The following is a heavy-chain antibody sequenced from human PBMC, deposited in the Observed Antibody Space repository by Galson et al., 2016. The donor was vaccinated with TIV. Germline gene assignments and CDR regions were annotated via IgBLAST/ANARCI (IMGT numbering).Heavy chain of an antibody. CDR1: GFSISSGYW. J-gene: IGHJ6*02. CDR3: ARQGATIVRRGYYYYYGMDV. CDR2: IYQSGGT. V-gene: IGHV4-38-2*01. Sequence: SLTCDVSGFSISSGYWWAWIRQPPGRGLEWIGNIYQSGGTYYTPSLKSRVTISVDTSKNHFSLKLTSVTAADTAVYYCARQGATIVRRGYYYYYGMDVWGQGTTVTVSS. D-gene: IGHD3-10*01.